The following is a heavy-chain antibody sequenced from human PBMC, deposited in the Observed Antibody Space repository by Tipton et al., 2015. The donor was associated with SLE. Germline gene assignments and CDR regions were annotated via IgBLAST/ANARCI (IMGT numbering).Heavy chain of an antibody. CDR3: ARRRGVAGTDDAFDI. CDR2: IYYSGST. CDR1: GVSISSSSYY. Sequence: GLVKPSETLSLTCTVSGVSISSSSYYWGWIRQPPGKGLEWVANIYYSGSTYYNPSLKSRVTISMDTPKNQFSLKLSSVTAADTAIYYCARRRGVAGTDDAFDIWGRGTKVTVSS. D-gene: IGHD6-19*01. J-gene: IGHJ3*02. V-gene: IGHV4-39*01.